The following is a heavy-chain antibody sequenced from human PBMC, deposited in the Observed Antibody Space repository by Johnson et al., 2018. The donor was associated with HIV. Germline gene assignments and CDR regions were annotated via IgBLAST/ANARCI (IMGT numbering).Heavy chain of an antibody. CDR2: ISYDGSNK. V-gene: IGHV3-30*04. J-gene: IGHJ3*02. D-gene: IGHD1-26*01. Sequence: QVQLVESGGGVVQPGRSLRLSCAASGFTFSSYAMHWVRQAPGKGLEWVAVISYDGSNKYYADSVKGRFTISRDNSKNTLYLQMNSLRAEDTAVYYCARRLGVVGAIGKGAFDIWGQGTMVTVSS. CDR3: ARRLGVVGAIGKGAFDI. CDR1: GFTFSSYA.